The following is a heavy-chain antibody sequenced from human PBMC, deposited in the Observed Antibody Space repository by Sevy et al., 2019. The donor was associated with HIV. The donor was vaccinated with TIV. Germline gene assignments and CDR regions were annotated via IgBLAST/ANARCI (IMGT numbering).Heavy chain of an antibody. J-gene: IGHJ4*02. CDR2: ISPFNGDT. D-gene: IGHD2-15*01. V-gene: IGHV1-18*01. Sequence: ASVKVSCQASGYTFTSYRIYWVRQAPGQGLEWMAWISPFNGDTNYAQKLQGRVTMITDTSTNTAYMEMRSLRSDETAVTYCARADCSGGSCYSLAYWGQGTLVTVSS. CDR3: ARADCSGGSCYSLAY. CDR1: GYTFTSYR.